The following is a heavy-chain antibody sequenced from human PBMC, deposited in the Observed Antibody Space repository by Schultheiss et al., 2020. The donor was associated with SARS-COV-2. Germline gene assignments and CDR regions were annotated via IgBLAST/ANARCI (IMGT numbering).Heavy chain of an antibody. CDR3: ARLRENVGHGYYDFWSGYYTFDY. CDR1: GFTFSSYA. Sequence: GGSLRLSCAASGFTFSSYAMHWVRQAPGKGLEWVSAISGSGGSTYYADSVKGRFTISRDNPKNTLYLQMNSLRAEDTAVYYCARLRENVGHGYYDFWSGYYTFDYWGQGTLVTVSS. V-gene: IGHV3-23*01. CDR2: ISGSGGST. J-gene: IGHJ4*02. D-gene: IGHD3-3*01.